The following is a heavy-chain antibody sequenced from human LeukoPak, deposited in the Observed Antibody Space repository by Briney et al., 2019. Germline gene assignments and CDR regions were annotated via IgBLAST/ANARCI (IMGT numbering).Heavy chain of an antibody. J-gene: IGHJ4*02. CDR2: INAGNGNT. D-gene: IGHD3-22*01. CDR3: ARGCHDSSGYYWDYLDY. CDR1: GYTFTSYA. V-gene: IGHV1-3*01. Sequence: GASVKVSCKASGYTFTSYAMHWVRQAPGQRLEWMGWINAGNGNTKYSQKFQGRVTITRDTSASTAYMELSSLRSEDTAVYYCARGCHDSSGYYWDYLDYWGQGTLVTVSS.